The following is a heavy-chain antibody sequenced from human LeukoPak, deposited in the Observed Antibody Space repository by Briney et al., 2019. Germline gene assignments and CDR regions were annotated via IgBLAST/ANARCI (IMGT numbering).Heavy chain of an antibody. CDR2: ISYDGSNK. CDR1: GFTFSSYA. CDR3: ARDGPLYCSSTSCHDAFDI. V-gene: IGHV3-30-3*01. D-gene: IGHD2-2*01. Sequence: AGGSLRLSCAASGFTFSSYAMHWVRQAPGKGLEWVAVISYDGSNKYYADSVKGRFTISRDNSKNTLYLQMNSLRAEDTAVYYCARDGPLYCSSTSCHDAFDIWGQGTMVTVSS. J-gene: IGHJ3*02.